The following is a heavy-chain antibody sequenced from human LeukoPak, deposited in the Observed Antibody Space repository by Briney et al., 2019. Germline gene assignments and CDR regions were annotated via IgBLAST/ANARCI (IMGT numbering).Heavy chain of an antibody. V-gene: IGHV3-7*05. CDR3: ARSGMAVAATPWD. J-gene: IGHJ4*02. CDR1: GFTFSTFW. CDR2: IKQEGSEK. D-gene: IGHD6-19*01. Sequence: QPGGSLRLSCAASGFTFSTFWMTWVRQAPGKGLEWVANIKQEGSEKDYVDSLKGRFTISRDNAKNSLYLRMNSLRAEDTAVYYCARSGMAVAATPWDWGQGTLVTVSS.